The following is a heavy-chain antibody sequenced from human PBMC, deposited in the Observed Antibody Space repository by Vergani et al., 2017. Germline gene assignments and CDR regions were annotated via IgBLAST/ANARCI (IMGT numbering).Heavy chain of an antibody. J-gene: IGHJ6*02. V-gene: IGHV4-34*01. CDR3: ARRPYYYESSGYSTYYYYGMDV. CDR1: GGSFSGYY. D-gene: IGHD3-22*01. CDR2: INHSGST. Sequence: QVQLQQWGAGLLKPSETLSLTCAVYGGSFSGYYWSWIRQPPGKGLEWIGEINHSGSTNYNPSLKRRVTIEVDTSKNQFSLKLSSVTAADTAVYYCARRPYYYESSGYSTYYYYGMDVWGQGTTVTVSS.